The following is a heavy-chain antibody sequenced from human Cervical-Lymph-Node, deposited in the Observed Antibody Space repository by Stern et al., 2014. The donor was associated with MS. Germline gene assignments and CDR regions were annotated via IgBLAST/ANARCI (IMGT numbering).Heavy chain of an antibody. CDR2: IYYSGST. D-gene: IGHD2-2*01. J-gene: IGHJ6*02. CDR3: ARWGVVVVPAAIDYYYGMDV. CDR1: GGSISSYY. Sequence: QVQLQESGPGLVKPSETLSLTCTVSGGSISSYYWSWIRQPPGKGLEWLGYIYYSGSTNYNPSLKSRVTISVDTSKNQFSLKLSSVTAADTAVYYCARWGVVVVPAAIDYYYGMDVWGQGTTVTVSS. V-gene: IGHV4-59*01.